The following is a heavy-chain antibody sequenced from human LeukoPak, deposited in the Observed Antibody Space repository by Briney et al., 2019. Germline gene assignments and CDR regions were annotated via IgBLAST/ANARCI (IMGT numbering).Heavy chain of an antibody. V-gene: IGHV1-69*13. CDR1: GGTFISYA. J-gene: IGHJ4*02. D-gene: IGHD5-12*01. CDR3: AGHSGYDFYYVDY. Sequence: SVKVSCKDSGGTFISYAISWVRQAPGQGLEWMGGIIPIFGTANYAQKFQGRVTITADESTSTAYMELSSLRSEDTAVYYCAGHSGYDFYYVDYWGQGTLVTVSS. CDR2: IIPIFGTA.